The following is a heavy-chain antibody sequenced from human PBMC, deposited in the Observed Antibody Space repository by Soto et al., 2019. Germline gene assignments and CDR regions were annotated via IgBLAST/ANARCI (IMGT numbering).Heavy chain of an antibody. Sequence: SETLSLTCAVYGGSFSGYYWSWIRQPPGKGLEWIGEINHSGSTNYNPSLKSRVTISVDTSKNQFSLKLSSVTAADTAVYYCARGSAAVAGIQDYWGQGTLVTVSS. CDR2: INHSGST. J-gene: IGHJ4*02. CDR3: ARGSAAVAGIQDY. D-gene: IGHD6-19*01. V-gene: IGHV4-34*01. CDR1: GGSFSGYY.